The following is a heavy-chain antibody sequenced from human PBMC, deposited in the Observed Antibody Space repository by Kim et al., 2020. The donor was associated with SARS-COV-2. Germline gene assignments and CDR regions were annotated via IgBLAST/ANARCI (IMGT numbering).Heavy chain of an antibody. J-gene: IGHJ6*02. CDR2: MNPNSGNT. V-gene: IGHV1-8*01. Sequence: ASVKVSCKASGYTFTSYDINWVRQATGQGLEWMGWMNPNSGNTGYAQKFQGRVTMTRNTSISTAYMELSSLRSEDTAVYYCARGDTAMVTFYYYYGMDVWGQGTTVTVSS. CDR3: ARGDTAMVTFYYYYGMDV. D-gene: IGHD5-18*01. CDR1: GYTFTSYD.